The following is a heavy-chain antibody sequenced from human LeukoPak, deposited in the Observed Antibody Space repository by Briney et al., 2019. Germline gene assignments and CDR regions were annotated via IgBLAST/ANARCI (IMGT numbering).Heavy chain of an antibody. V-gene: IGHV3-48*03. J-gene: IGHJ4*02. CDR2: ISSGGRIK. CDR3: ARDEPGIAVDVGVY. CDR1: GFTPSRYE. Sequence: RGSLRLSCAPSGFTPSRYEMNWVRPAPGKGLGWVSYISSGGRIKYSADSVKGRFTISRDNAKNSLYLQMNSLRAEDTAVYYCARDEPGIAVDVGVYWGQGTLVTVSS. D-gene: IGHD6-19*01.